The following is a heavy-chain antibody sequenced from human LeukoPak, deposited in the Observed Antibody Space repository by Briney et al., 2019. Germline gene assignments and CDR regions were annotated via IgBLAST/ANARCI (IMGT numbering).Heavy chain of an antibody. CDR3: ARRRKYYYDSSGYYPRYYNYYYMDV. J-gene: IGHJ6*03. Sequence: SETLSLTCTVSGGSISSYYWSWIRQPPGKGLEWIGEINHSGSTNYNPSLKSRVTISVDTSKNQFSLKLSSVTAADTAVYYCARRRKYYYDSSGYYPRYYNYYYMDVWGKGTTVTVSS. D-gene: IGHD3-22*01. CDR1: GGSISSYY. CDR2: INHSGST. V-gene: IGHV4-34*01.